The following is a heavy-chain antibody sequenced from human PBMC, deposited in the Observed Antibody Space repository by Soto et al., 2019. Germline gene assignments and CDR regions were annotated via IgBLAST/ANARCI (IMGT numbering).Heavy chain of an antibody. V-gene: IGHV1-69*12. D-gene: IGHD6-13*01. Sequence: QVHLVQSGAEVKKPGSSVKVSCKASGGAFTSYSFHWVRQAPGQGLEWMGGIIPMSGTTNYALKFQGRVTMTADVPTHTAYIELSSLRSEDTAIYYCARDNNSLDYWGQGTLVNVPS. CDR2: IIPMSGTT. CDR3: ARDNNSLDY. J-gene: IGHJ4*02. CDR1: GGAFTSYS.